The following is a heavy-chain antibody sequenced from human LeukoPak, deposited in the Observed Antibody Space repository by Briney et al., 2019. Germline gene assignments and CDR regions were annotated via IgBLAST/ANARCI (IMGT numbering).Heavy chain of an antibody. Sequence: PSETLSLTCAVYGGSFSGYYWSWIRQPPGKGLEWIGYIYYSGSTNYNPSLKSRVTISVDTSKNQFSLKLSSVTAADTAVYYCARDGGAPYNWFDPWGQGTLVTVSS. V-gene: IGHV4-59*01. CDR3: ARDGGAPYNWFDP. CDR2: IYYSGST. D-gene: IGHD4-17*01. J-gene: IGHJ5*02. CDR1: GGSFSGYY.